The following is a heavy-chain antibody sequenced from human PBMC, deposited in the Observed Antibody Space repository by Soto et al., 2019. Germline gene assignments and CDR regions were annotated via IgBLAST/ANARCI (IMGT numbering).Heavy chain of an antibody. D-gene: IGHD3-3*01. CDR3: ARGPSYYDFWSGYHRGLAEYFQH. J-gene: IGHJ1*01. Sequence: SETLSLTCAVYGGSFSGYYWSWIRQPPGKGLEWIGEINHSGSTNYNPSLKSRVTISVDTSKNQFSLKLGSVTAADTAVYYCARGPSYYDFWSGYHRGLAEYFQHWGQGTLVTVSS. CDR2: INHSGST. V-gene: IGHV4-34*01. CDR1: GGSFSGYY.